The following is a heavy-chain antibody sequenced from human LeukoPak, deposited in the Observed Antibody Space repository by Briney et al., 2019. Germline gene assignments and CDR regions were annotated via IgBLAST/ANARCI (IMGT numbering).Heavy chain of an antibody. V-gene: IGHV3-30-3*01. CDR1: GFTFRSYA. CDR3: AREIFNGFDI. CDR2: ISYDGSNK. J-gene: IGHJ3*02. Sequence: GGSLRLSCAGSGFTFRSYAMHWVRQAPGKGLEWVAVISYDGSNKDYADSVKGRFTISRDNSKNTLFLQMNSLSAEDTAVYYCAREIFNGFDIWGQGTMVTVSS.